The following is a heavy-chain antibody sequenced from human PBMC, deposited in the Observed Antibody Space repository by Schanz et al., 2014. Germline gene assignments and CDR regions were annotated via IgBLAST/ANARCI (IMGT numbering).Heavy chain of an antibody. CDR3: ARERDALDI. Sequence: QVQLQQSGPGLVKPSQTLSLTCTVSGDSISSSGSYWTWIRQHPGKGLEWIGYIYYRGSTYYNPSLKSRVTISTDMSRNQFSLRLTSVTAADTALYYCARERDALDIWGQGTMVIVSS. CDR1: GDSISSSGSY. J-gene: IGHJ3*02. CDR2: IYYRGST. V-gene: IGHV4-31*03.